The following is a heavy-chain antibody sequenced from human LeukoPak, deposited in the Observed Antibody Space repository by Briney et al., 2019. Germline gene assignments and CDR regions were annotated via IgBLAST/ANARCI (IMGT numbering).Heavy chain of an antibody. J-gene: IGHJ5*02. Sequence: GGSLRLSCAASGFSFDDYAMHWVRQAPGKGLEWVSLISGDGGSTYYADSVKGRFTISRDNSKNIVYLQMNNLRAEDTAVYYCARGNYEFLAGYLSWFDPWGQGSRVTVSS. CDR2: ISGDGGST. V-gene: IGHV3-43*02. D-gene: IGHD3-9*01. CDR3: ARGNYEFLAGYLSWFDP. CDR1: GFSFDDYA.